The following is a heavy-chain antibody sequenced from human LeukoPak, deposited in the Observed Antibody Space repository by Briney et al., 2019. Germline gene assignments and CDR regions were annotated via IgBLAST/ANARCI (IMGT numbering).Heavy chain of an antibody. CDR1: GFTFGDYP. CDR2: IRSKTYGGTT. D-gene: IGHD5-24*01. CDR3: TKSRDGYNGGSVDY. V-gene: IGHV3-49*04. Sequence: GVLRLSCTASGFTFGDYPMSWVRQAPGKGHEWVGFIRSKTYGGTTEYASSVKGRFTISRDDSKSIAYLQMNSLKNEATAVYYCTKSRDGYNGGSVDYWGQGTLVTVSS. J-gene: IGHJ4*02.